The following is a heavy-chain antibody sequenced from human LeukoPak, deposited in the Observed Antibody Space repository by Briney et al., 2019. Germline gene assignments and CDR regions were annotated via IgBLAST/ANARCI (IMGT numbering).Heavy chain of an antibody. CDR3: AIVFWSGPLDFDY. CDR1: GFTFSSYW. CDR2: IKQDGSEK. V-gene: IGHV3-7*01. J-gene: IGHJ4*02. Sequence: GGSLRLSCAASGFTFSSYWMSWVRQAPGKGLEWVANIKQDGSEKYYVDSVKGRFTISRDNAKNSLYLQMNSLRAEDTAVYYCAIVFWSGPLDFDYWGQGTLVTVSS. D-gene: IGHD3-3*01.